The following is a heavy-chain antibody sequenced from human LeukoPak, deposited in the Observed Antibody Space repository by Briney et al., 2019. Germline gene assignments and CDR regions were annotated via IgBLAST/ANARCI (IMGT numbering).Heavy chain of an antibody. V-gene: IGHV3-21*01. CDR3: ARDGTLGFWSGYYPRTYYFDY. J-gene: IGHJ4*02. D-gene: IGHD3-3*01. CDR2: ISSSSYI. Sequence: GGSLRLSCAASGFTFSSYSMNWVRQAPGKGLEWVSSISSSSYIYYADSVKGRFTISRDNAKNSLYLQMNSLRAEDTAVYYCARDGTLGFWSGYYPRTYYFDYWGQGTLVTVSS. CDR1: GFTFSSYS.